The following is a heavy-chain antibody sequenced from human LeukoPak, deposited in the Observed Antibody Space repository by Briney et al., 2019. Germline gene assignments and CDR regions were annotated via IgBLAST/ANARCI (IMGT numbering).Heavy chain of an antibody. CDR3: AKSQYSSGWFDY. V-gene: IGHV3-23*01. D-gene: IGHD6-19*01. Sequence: GGSLRLSCAASEFTFSDYDMTWVRQAPGKGLEWVSGISGGGETIYYADSVKGRFTISRDNSKNTLYLQMNSLRAEDTAVYFCAKSQYSSGWFDYWGQGTLVTASS. CDR1: EFTFSDYD. CDR2: ISGGGETI. J-gene: IGHJ4*02.